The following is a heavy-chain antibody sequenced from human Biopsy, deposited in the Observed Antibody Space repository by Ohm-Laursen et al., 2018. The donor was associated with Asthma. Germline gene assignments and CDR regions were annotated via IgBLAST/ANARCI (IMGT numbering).Heavy chain of an antibody. CDR2: HDHEEGGT. J-gene: IGHJ4*02. CDR3: ASDFPKDFVRYNFQF. D-gene: IGHD5-18*01. Sequence: ASVKVSCKISGYSLTDLSMHWVRQAPGQGLEWMGGHDHEEGGTVNAWRFQGRVTMTEDTSTDTAYMELSSLSSDDTAVYYCASDFPKDFVRYNFQFWGQGTLVTVSS. CDR1: GYSLTDLS. V-gene: IGHV1-24*01.